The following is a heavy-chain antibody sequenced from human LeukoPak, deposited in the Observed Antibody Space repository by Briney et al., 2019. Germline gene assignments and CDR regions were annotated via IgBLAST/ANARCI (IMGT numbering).Heavy chain of an antibody. V-gene: IGHV4-39*01. CDR3: ARLGRSYGMDV. CDR1: GGPIGRSGYY. D-gene: IGHD3-16*01. CDR2: IFFSGPT. J-gene: IGHJ6*02. Sequence: SETLSLTCTVSGGPIGRSGYYWGWIRQPPGKGLEWIASIFFSGPTYYTPSLKSRLTISVDPSKKPFSLQLSSVTAADTAVYYCARLGRSYGMDVWGQGTTVTVSS.